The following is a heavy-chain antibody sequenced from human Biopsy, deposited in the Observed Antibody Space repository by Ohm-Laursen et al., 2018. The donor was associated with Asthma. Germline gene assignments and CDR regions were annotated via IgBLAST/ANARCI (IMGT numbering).Heavy chain of an antibody. Sequence: SETLSLTCTVSGGSISSYYWSWIRQPPGRGLEWIGNMYSSGSTNYDPSLKSRVAISVDTSKNQFSLKLSSVTAADTAVYYCARGSSGGSYYTSLGYWGQGTLVTVSS. J-gene: IGHJ4*02. D-gene: IGHD1-26*01. CDR3: ARGSSGGSYYTSLGY. V-gene: IGHV4-59*01. CDR1: GGSISSYY. CDR2: MYSSGST.